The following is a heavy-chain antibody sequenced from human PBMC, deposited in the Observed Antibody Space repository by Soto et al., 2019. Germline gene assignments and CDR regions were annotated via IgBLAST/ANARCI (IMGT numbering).Heavy chain of an antibody. V-gene: IGHV3-33*06. CDR1: GFTFSSCG. CDR3: AKDRDAFDI. Sequence: GESLKISCAASGFTFSSCGMHWVRQAPGKGLEWVAVIWYDGSNKYYADSVKGRFTISRDNSKNTLYLQMNSLRAEDTAVYYCAKDRDAFDIWGQGTMVTVSS. J-gene: IGHJ3*02. CDR2: IWYDGSNK.